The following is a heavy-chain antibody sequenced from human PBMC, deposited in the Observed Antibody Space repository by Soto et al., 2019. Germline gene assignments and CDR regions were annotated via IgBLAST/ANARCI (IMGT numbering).Heavy chain of an antibody. CDR3: ARVPYGSGRKYGMDV. J-gene: IGHJ6*02. CDR2: IYPGDSDT. CDR1: GYSFTSYW. Sequence: GESLKISCKGSGYSFTSYWIGWVRQMPGKGLEWMGIIYPGDSDTRYSPSFQGQVTISADKSISTAYLQWSSLKASDTAMYYCARVPYGSGRKYGMDVWGQGTTVPVSS. D-gene: IGHD3-10*01. V-gene: IGHV5-51*01.